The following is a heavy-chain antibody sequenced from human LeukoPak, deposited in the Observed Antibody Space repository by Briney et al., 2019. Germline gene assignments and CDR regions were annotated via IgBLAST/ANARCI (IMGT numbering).Heavy chain of an antibody. CDR2: ISNSGSTI. D-gene: IGHD3-22*01. V-gene: IGHV3-11*01. Sequence: PGGSLRLSCAASGFTFSDYYMSWIRQAPGKGLEWVSYISNSGSTIYYADSVKGRFTISRDNSKNSLYLQMNSLRAEDTAVYYCARDGLDYYDSSGYYYVFDYWGQGTLVTVSS. CDR3: ARDGLDYYDSSGYYYVFDY. J-gene: IGHJ4*02. CDR1: GFTFSDYY.